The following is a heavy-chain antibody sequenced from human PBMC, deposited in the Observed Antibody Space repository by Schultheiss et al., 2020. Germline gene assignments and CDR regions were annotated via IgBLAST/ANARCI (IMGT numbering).Heavy chain of an antibody. J-gene: IGHJ6*04. CDR3: ARDYSSGWYVGGPYYYYYGMDV. D-gene: IGHD6-19*01. Sequence: GGSLRLSCAASGFTFSSYAMSWVRQAPGKGLEWVAVIWYDGSNKYYADSVKGRFTISRDNSKNTLYLQMNSLRAEDTAVYYCARDYSSGWYVGGPYYYYYGMDVWGTGST. V-gene: IGHV3-33*08. CDR1: GFTFSSYA. CDR2: IWYDGSNK.